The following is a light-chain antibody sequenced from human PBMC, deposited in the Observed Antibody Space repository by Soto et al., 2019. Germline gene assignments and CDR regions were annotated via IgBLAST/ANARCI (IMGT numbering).Light chain of an antibody. CDR3: QQYGSSPLVT. CDR1: QSVSSSY. Sequence: EIVLTQSPGTLSLSPGERATLSCRASQSVSSSYLAWYQQKPGQAPRLLIYGASSRATGIPDRFSGSGSGTDFSLTISRLEPEDFAVYYCQQYGSSPLVTFVQVTRLEIK. CDR2: GAS. V-gene: IGKV3-20*01. J-gene: IGKJ5*01.